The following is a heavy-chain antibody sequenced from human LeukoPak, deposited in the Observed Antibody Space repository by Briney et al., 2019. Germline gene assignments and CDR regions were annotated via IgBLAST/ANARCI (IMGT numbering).Heavy chain of an antibody. V-gene: IGHV3-21*01. D-gene: IGHD4-11*01. Sequence: SGGSLRLSCAASGFTFSSYSMNWVRQAPGKGLEWVSYISSSSSYIYYADSVKGRFTISRDNAKNSLYLQMNSLRAEDTAVYYCARASGVPDYKDYYYMDVWGKGTTVTVSS. J-gene: IGHJ6*03. CDR1: GFTFSSYS. CDR3: ARASGVPDYKDYYYMDV. CDR2: ISSSSSYI.